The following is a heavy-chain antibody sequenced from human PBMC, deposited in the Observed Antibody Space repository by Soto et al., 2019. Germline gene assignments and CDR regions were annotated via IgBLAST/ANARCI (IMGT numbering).Heavy chain of an antibody. J-gene: IGHJ5*02. Sequence: QLQLQESGPGLVKPSETLSLICTVSGGSISGSTYYWAWIRQPPGKGLEWVGNIYYSGTTYYNLSLKSRVTLHVDKSKNQFSLKLTSVTAADTAVYYCAGQTPYTTQPGWFDPWGQGTLVTVSS. V-gene: IGHV4-39*01. CDR3: AGQTPYTTQPGWFDP. D-gene: IGHD2-2*02. CDR2: IYYSGTT. CDR1: GGSISGSTYY.